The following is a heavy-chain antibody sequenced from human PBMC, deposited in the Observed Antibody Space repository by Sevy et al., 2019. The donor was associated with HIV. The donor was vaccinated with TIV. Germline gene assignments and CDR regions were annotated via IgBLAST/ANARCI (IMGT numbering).Heavy chain of an antibody. V-gene: IGHV4-59*08. D-gene: IGHD1-26*01. Sequence: SETLSLTCTVSGGSITSLYWNWIRQPPGKGLEWIANIYYNGHINYNPSLKSRVTLSLVTSKNQFSLRLSSVAAAAMAMYYCAGENAWGGGYSWGQGTLVTVSS. J-gene: IGHJ4*02. CDR2: IYYNGHI. CDR1: GGSITSLY. CDR3: AGENAWGGGYS.